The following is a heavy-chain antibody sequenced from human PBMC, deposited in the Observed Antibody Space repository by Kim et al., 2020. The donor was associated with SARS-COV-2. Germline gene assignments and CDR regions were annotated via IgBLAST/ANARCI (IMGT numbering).Heavy chain of an antibody. CDR3: ANCYLDGPGCLIDS. D-gene: IGHD3-16*02. J-gene: IGHJ4*02. CDR2: INANNYK. V-gene: IGHV3-21*01. CDR1: GFTFSTYS. Sequence: GGSLRLSCAASGFTFSTYSMNWVRQAPGKGLEWVSSINANNYKYYADSVKGRFTISRDNAKNSLYLQINSLRAEDTAVYYCANCYLDGPGCLIDSWGQGT.